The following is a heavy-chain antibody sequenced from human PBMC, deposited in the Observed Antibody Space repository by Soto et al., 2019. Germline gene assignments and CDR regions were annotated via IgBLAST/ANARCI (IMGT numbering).Heavy chain of an antibody. Sequence: QVQLVQSGAEVKKPGASVKVSCKASGYTFTSYAMHWVRQAPGQRLEWMGWINAGNGNTKYSQKFQGRVTITRDTSASTAYMELSSLRSEDTAVYYCARDLLRRWLGEYIDYWGQGTLVTVSS. D-gene: IGHD3-10*01. CDR1: GYTFTSYA. CDR3: ARDLLRRWLGEYIDY. CDR2: INAGNGNT. V-gene: IGHV1-3*01. J-gene: IGHJ4*02.